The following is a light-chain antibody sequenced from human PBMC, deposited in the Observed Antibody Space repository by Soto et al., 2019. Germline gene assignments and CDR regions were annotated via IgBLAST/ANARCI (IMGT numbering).Light chain of an antibody. CDR1: SSDVGGYSY. Sequence: QSALTQPASVSGSPGQSITISCTGASSDVGGYSYVSWYQQHPGNAPKLMIYEVTDRPSGVSNRFSGSKSGNTASLTISGLQAEDEAYYYCSSYTSSGTGVFGTGTKVNVL. V-gene: IGLV2-14*01. J-gene: IGLJ1*01. CDR2: EVT. CDR3: SSYTSSGTGV.